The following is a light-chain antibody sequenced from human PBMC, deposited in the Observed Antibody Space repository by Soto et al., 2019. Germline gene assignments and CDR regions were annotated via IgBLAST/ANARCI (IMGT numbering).Light chain of an antibody. CDR3: SSYTSSSIDYV. V-gene: IGLV2-8*01. CDR1: SSDVGAYNY. J-gene: IGLJ1*01. Sequence: QSALTQPPSASGSPGQSVTISCTGTSSDVGAYNYVSWYQQHAGKAPKLVIYEVTKRPSGVPDRFSGSKSANTASLTVSGLQAEDEADYYCSSYTSSSIDYVFGTGTKLTVL. CDR2: EVT.